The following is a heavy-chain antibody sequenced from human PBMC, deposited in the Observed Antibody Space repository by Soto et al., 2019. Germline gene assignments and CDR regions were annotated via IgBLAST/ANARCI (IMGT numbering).Heavy chain of an antibody. J-gene: IGHJ4*02. Sequence: GGSLILSCAFSGFTFSNDAMNLVLQAPGEGLEWVSSLSGSGGTTYYAESVKGRFIISRDNSKNTLYLLMTSLRAEDTALYYCAKHREDDGSGADSSYFDSWGQGALVTVSS. CDR1: GFTFSNDA. D-gene: IGHD3-10*01. V-gene: IGHV3-23*01. CDR2: LSGSGGTT. CDR3: AKHREDDGSGADSSYFDS.